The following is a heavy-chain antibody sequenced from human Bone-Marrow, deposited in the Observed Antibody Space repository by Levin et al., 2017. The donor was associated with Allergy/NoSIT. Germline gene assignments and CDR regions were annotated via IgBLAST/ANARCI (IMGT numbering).Heavy chain of an antibody. CDR1: GFPFSTYG. Sequence: PGGSLRLSCAASGFPFSTYGIYWVRQAPGKGLEWVALITSDGSVKFYGDSVKGRFTISRDNPRDTVYLEMNYLRPDDTAAYYCVKGGDMDVWGKGTTVIVSS. J-gene: IGHJ6*03. CDR3: VKGGDMDV. CDR2: ITSDGSVK. V-gene: IGHV3-30*18.